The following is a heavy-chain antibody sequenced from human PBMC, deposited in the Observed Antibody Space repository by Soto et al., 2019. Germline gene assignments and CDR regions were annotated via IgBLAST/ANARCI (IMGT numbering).Heavy chain of an antibody. CDR1: GYTFTSSG. Sequence: GASGKVSCKASGYTFTSSGISWGRQAPGQGLEWMGWISAHNGNTNYAQKLQGRVTITADESTSTAYMELSSLRSEDTAVYYCASPGEPKPPTYYFDYWGQGTLVTVSS. CDR3: ASPGEPKPPTYYFDY. D-gene: IGHD3-10*01. J-gene: IGHJ4*02. V-gene: IGHV1-18*01. CDR2: ISAHNGNT.